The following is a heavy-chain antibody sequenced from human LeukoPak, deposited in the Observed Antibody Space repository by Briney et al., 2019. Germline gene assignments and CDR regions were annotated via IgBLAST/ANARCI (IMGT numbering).Heavy chain of an antibody. CDR3: ARALTIPADWFDP. D-gene: IGHD3-3*01. CDR1: GYTFTGYY. V-gene: IGHV1-2*02. Sequence: ASVKVSCKASGYTFTGYYMHWVRQAPGQGLEWMGCINPNSGGTNYAQKFQGRVTMTRDTSISTAYMELSRLSSDDAAVYYCARALTIPADWFDPSGQGTLVTVSS. CDR2: INPNSGGT. J-gene: IGHJ5*02.